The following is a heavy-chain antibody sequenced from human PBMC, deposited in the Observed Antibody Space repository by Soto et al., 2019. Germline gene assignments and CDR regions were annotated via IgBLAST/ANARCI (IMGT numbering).Heavy chain of an antibody. D-gene: IGHD2-21*01. V-gene: IGHV1-58*01. CDR1: GFTFSNSA. Sequence: GAPVKGYCKTSGFTFSNSAVQWVRQARGQRLEWIGGIIAGIGKTNYPQKFQERVTITADESTSTAYMELSSLRSEDTAVYYCAREVGDGYNLKHFDYWGQGTLVTVSS. J-gene: IGHJ4*02. CDR2: IIAGIGKT. CDR3: AREVGDGYNLKHFDY.